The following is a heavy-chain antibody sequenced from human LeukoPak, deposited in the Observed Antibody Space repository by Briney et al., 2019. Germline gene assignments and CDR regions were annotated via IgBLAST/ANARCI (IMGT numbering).Heavy chain of an antibody. CDR2: IKQDGSEK. CDR1: GFTFSSYS. Sequence: GGSLRLSCAASGFTFSSYSMSWVRQAPGKGLEWVANIKQDGSEKYYVDSVKGRFTISRDNAKNSVWLQMNSLRAEDTAVYYCARQYCSSRSCYTDAFDIWGQGTMVTVSS. D-gene: IGHD2-2*02. CDR3: ARQYCSSRSCYTDAFDI. J-gene: IGHJ3*02. V-gene: IGHV3-7*01.